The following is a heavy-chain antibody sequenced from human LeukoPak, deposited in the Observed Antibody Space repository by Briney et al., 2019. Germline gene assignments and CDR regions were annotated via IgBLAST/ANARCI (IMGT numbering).Heavy chain of an antibody. V-gene: IGHV4-4*02. Sequence: SGTLSLTCAVSGGSISSSNWWSWVRQPPGKGLEWFGVIYHSGSTNYNPSLKSRVTISVDKSKNQFSLKLSSVTAADTAVYYCARKDIAVASTGFDYWGQGTLVTVSS. CDR2: IYHSGST. D-gene: IGHD6-19*01. CDR1: GGSISSSNW. J-gene: IGHJ4*02. CDR3: ARKDIAVASTGFDY.